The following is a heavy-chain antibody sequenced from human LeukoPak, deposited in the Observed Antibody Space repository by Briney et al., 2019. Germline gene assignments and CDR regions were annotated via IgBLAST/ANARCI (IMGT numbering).Heavy chain of an antibody. J-gene: IGHJ6*04. CDR3: AKTYYYDSGSYSNYYYGMDV. CDR1: GFTFSSYG. V-gene: IGHV3-30*18. Sequence: PGRSLRLSCAASGFTFSSYGMHWVRQAPGKGLEWVAVISYDGSNKYYADSVKGRFTISRDNSKNTLYLQMNSLRAEDTAVYYCAKTYYYDSGSYSNYYYGMDVWGKGTTVTVSS. D-gene: IGHD3-10*01. CDR2: ISYDGSNK.